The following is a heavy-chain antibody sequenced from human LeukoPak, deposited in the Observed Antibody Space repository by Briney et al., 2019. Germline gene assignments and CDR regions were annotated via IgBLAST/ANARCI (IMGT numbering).Heavy chain of an antibody. V-gene: IGHV3-48*01. CDR1: GFTFRSYS. CDR3: AKDSGPPLAVAADLDY. CDR2: ISSGSSLI. Sequence: GGSLRLSCEVSGFTFRSYSMNWVRQAPGEGLEWISYISSGSSLIYYADSVKGRFTISRDNSKNTLYLQMNSLRAEDTAVYYCAKDSGPPLAVAADLDYWGQGTLVTVSS. J-gene: IGHJ4*02. D-gene: IGHD6-19*01.